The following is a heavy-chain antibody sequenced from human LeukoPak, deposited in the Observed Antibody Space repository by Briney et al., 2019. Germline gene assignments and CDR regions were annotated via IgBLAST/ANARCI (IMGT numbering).Heavy chain of an antibody. J-gene: IGHJ4*02. CDR1: GASISSYY. D-gene: IGHD4-17*01. Sequence: PSETLSLTCTVSGASISSYYWSWIRQPPGKGLEWIGYISYSGSTNYNPSLKSRVTMSVDTSKNQFSLKLSSVTAADTAVYYCAALGDYERVGLDYWGQGTLVTVSS. V-gene: IGHV4-59*08. CDR2: ISYSGST. CDR3: AALGDYERVGLDY.